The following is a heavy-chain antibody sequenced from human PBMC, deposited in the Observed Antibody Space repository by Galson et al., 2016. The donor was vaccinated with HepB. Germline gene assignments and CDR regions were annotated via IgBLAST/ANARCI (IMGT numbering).Heavy chain of an antibody. CDR2: ISGSGAST. V-gene: IGHV3-23*01. Sequence: SLRLSCAASGFTFSSYAMNWVRQAPGRGLEWVSGISGSGASTTYADSVKGRFTISRDNSKNALHLQMNSLRAEDTAVFYCARWSDSHGFDPWGQGTLVTVSS. CDR1: GFTFSSYA. CDR3: ARWSDSHGFDP. D-gene: IGHD3-3*01. J-gene: IGHJ5*02.